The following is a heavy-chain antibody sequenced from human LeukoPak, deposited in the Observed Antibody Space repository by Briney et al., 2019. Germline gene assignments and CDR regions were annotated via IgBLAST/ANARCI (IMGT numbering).Heavy chain of an antibody. CDR2: IIPIFGTA. D-gene: IGHD4-23*01. CDR1: GGTFSSYA. J-gene: IGHJ2*01. Sequence: ASVKVSCKASGGTFSSYAISWVRQAPGQGLEWMGGIIPIFGTANYAQKFQGRVTITADESTSTAYMELNSLRSEDTAVYYCARDLRPTVVTPGYWYFDLWGRGTLVTVSS. V-gene: IGHV1-69*13. CDR3: ARDLRPTVVTPGYWYFDL.